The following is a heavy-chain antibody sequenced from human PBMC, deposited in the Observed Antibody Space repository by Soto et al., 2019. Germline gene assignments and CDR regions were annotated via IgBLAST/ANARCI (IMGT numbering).Heavy chain of an antibody. CDR1: GGSIGSDGYS. CDR2: IYHSGST. Sequence: QLQLQESGSGLEKPSQTLSLTCAVSGGSIGSDGYSWSWIRQPPGKGLEWIGYIYHSGSTYYNPSLKSRVTTSVDRSKNQFSLKLSSVTAAPPAVYYSASVPGPWGQGTLVTVSS. CDR3: ASVPGP. V-gene: IGHV4-30-2*01. D-gene: IGHD2-2*01. J-gene: IGHJ5*02.